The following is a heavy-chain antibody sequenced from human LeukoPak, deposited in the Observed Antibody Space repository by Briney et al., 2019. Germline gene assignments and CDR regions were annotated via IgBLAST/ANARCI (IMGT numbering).Heavy chain of an antibody. CDR3: ARIPGNYFAFDI. CDR2: IYYSGST. D-gene: IGHD1-26*01. CDR1: GGSISSYY. J-gene: IGHJ3*02. Sequence: SETLSLTCTVSGGSISSYYWSWIRQPPGKGLEWIGYIYYSGSTNYNPSLKSRVTISVDTSKNQFSLKLSSVTAADTAVYYCARIPGNYFAFDIWGQGTMVTVSS. V-gene: IGHV4-59*01.